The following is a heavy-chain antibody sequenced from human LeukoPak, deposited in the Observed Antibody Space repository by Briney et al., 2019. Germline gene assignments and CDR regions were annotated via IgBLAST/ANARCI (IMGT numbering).Heavy chain of an antibody. CDR2: MNPNSGNT. D-gene: IGHD2-21*02. CDR3: ARGPRDPGPYYYYYMDV. V-gene: IGHV1-8*01. J-gene: IGHJ6*03. CDR1: GYTFTSYD. Sequence: ASVKLSCKASGYTFTSYDINWVRQATGQGLEWMGWMNPNSGNTGYSQKFQGRVTMTRNTSISTAYMELSSLRSEDTAVYYCARGPRDPGPYYYYYMDVWGKGTTVTVSS.